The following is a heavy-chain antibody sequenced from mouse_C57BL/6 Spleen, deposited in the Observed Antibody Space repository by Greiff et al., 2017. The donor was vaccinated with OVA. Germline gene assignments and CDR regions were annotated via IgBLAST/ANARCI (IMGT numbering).Heavy chain of an antibody. CDR3: ARNDYGSSHYAMDY. Sequence: VQLQQSGPGLVQPSQSLSITCTVSGFSLTSYGVHWVRQSPGKGLEWLGVIWSGGSTDYNAAFISRLGISKDNSKSQVFFKMNSLQADDTAIYYCARNDYGSSHYAMDYWGQGTSVTVSS. CDR1: GFSLTSYG. J-gene: IGHJ4*01. V-gene: IGHV2-2*01. CDR2: IWSGGST. D-gene: IGHD1-1*01.